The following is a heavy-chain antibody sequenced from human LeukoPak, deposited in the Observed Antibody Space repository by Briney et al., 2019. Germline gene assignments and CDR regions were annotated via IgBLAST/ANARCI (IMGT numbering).Heavy chain of an antibody. J-gene: IGHJ4*02. CDR1: GYTFTSYC. Sequence: ASVKVSCKASGYTFTSYCIRCVRQAPGQGLEWVGWTSAYNGNTNYAQKLQGRVTMTTDTSTSTAYMELRSLRSDDTAVYYCARGHTGELDYWGQGTLVTVSS. CDR2: TSAYNGNT. V-gene: IGHV1-18*01. CDR3: ARGHTGELDY. D-gene: IGHD7-27*01.